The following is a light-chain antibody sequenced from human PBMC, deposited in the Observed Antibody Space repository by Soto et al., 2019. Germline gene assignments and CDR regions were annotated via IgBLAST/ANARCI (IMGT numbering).Light chain of an antibody. CDR2: DVS. CDR1: SSDVGGYDY. V-gene: IGLV2-11*01. CDR3: CSYAGSPYV. J-gene: IGLJ1*01. Sequence: QSALTQPRSVSGSPGQSVAISCTGTSSDVGGYDYVSWFQQHPGKAPKLMIYDVSKPPSGVPDRFSGSKSGNTASLTISGLQAEDEADYYCCSYAGSPYVFGTGTKVTVL.